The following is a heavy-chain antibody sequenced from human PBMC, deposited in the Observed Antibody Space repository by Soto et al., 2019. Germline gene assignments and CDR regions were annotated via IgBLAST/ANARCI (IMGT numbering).Heavy chain of an antibody. Sequence: PSETLSLTCTVSGASISIYYWSWIRQPPGKGLEWIGYMYNTGSTIYNPSLKSRVTISVDTSNNQFSLKLNSVTAADTAVYYCARDLWGYCGADCYPLDVWGQGTTVTVS. J-gene: IGHJ6*02. CDR1: GASISIYY. D-gene: IGHD2-21*02. V-gene: IGHV4-59*01. CDR2: MYNTGST. CDR3: ARDLWGYCGADCYPLDV.